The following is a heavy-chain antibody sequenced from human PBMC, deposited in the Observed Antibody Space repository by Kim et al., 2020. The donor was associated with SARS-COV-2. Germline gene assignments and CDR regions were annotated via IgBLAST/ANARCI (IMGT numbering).Heavy chain of an antibody. V-gene: IGHV3-53*04. D-gene: IGHD3-16*01. CDR1: GFTVSSNY. CDR2: IYSGGST. CDR3: ARDASGYYYYYGMDV. Sequence: GGSLRLSCAASGFTVSSNYMSWVRQAPGKGLEWVSVIYSGGSTYYADSVKGRFTISRHNSKNTLYLQMNSLRAEDTAVYYCARDASGYYYYYGMDVWGQGTTVTVSS. J-gene: IGHJ6*02.